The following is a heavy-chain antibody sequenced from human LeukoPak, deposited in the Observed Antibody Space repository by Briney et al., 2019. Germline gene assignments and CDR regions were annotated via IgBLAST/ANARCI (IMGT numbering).Heavy chain of an antibody. CDR1: GFTFSSYT. J-gene: IGHJ4*02. CDR3: AKARGAAAVYFDY. Sequence: GGSLRLSCAASGFTFSSYTMSWVRQAPGKGLEWVSAISGSAGSTYYADSVRGRFTISRDNSKNTLYLQMNSLRAEDTAVYYCAKARGAAAVYFDYWGQGTLVTVSS. D-gene: IGHD6-13*01. V-gene: IGHV3-23*01. CDR2: ISGSAGST.